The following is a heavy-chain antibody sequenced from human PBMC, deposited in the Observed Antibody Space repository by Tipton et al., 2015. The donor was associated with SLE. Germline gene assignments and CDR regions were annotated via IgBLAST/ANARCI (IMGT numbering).Heavy chain of an antibody. CDR1: GFTFSSYA. Sequence: SLRLSCAASGFTFSSYAMSWVRQAPGKGLEWVSAISGSGGSTYYADSVKGRFTISRDNSKNTLYLQMNSLRAEDTAVYYCAKASDPVLRGDRNYFDYWGQGTLVTVSS. J-gene: IGHJ4*02. D-gene: IGHD1-14*01. V-gene: IGHV3-23*01. CDR3: AKASDPVLRGDRNYFDY. CDR2: ISGSGGST.